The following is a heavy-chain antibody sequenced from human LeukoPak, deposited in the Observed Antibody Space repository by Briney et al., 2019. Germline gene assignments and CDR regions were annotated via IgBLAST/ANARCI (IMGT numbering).Heavy chain of an antibody. D-gene: IGHD3-10*01. CDR2: VNPDSGKT. V-gene: IGHV1-8*01. CDR1: GYTFTRND. Sequence: ASVKVSCKTSGYTFTRNDISWVQQTPGQGLEWMGWVNPDSGKTDYAQKFQGRVSMTSNSYTSTVYMELRSLRSEDTAVYYCARGGQLQWGGDTFDLWGQGTMVTVSS. CDR3: ARGGQLQWGGDTFDL. J-gene: IGHJ3*01.